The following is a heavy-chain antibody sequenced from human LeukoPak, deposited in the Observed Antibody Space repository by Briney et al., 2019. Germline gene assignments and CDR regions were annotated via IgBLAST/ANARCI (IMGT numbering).Heavy chain of an antibody. Sequence: ASVKVSCKASGYDFTSVGITWVRQAPGQGLEWMGWISAYNGHTNYAQKFQGRVTMTTDTSTSTAYMELRSLRSDDTAVYYCALYGSGWSFDYWGQGSLVTVSS. CDR3: ALYGSGWSFDY. CDR1: GYDFTSVG. J-gene: IGHJ4*02. V-gene: IGHV1-18*01. CDR2: ISAYNGHT. D-gene: IGHD6-19*01.